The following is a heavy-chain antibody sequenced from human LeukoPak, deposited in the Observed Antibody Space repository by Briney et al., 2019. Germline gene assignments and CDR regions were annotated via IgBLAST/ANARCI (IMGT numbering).Heavy chain of an antibody. CDR3: ARSHDHLWGDYPDY. V-gene: IGHV4/OR15-8*01. J-gene: IGHJ4*02. CDR2: IHHDGRI. Sequence: SETLSLTCDVSGGSIDSTNWWNWVRQPPGKGLEWIGEIHHDGRINYNPSLKSRVTLSVDKSKNQFSLRLNSVTAADTAMYYCARSHDHLWGDYPDYWGQGTLVTVSS. CDR1: GGSIDSTNW. D-gene: IGHD3-16*01.